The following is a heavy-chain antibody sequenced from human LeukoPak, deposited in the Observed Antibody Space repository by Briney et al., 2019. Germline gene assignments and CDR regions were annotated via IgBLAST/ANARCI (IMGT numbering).Heavy chain of an antibody. V-gene: IGHV3-21*01. CDR2: ISTDSHYI. CDR1: GFTFSAFA. Sequence: GGSLRLSCAASGFTFSAFAMNWVRLPPGMGLEWVSSISTDSHYIYYADSVKGRFTISRDNAKNTLYLQMNSLRAEDTAVYYCARNYYDSSDGFDYWGQGTLVTVSS. D-gene: IGHD3-22*01. J-gene: IGHJ4*02. CDR3: ARNYYDSSDGFDY.